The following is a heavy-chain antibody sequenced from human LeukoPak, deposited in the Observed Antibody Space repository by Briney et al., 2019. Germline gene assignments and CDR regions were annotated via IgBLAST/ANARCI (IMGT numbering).Heavy chain of an antibody. Sequence: GGSLRLSCAASEFTFSSYAMQWVRQAPGKGLEWVSGISASGGSTWYADSVKGRFTISRDNSKNTLYLQMNSLRAEDTAVYYCAKYVSAKGPPYALDVWGQGTTVSVSS. CDR1: EFTFSSYA. CDR3: AKYVSAKGPPYALDV. CDR2: ISASGGST. V-gene: IGHV3-23*01. J-gene: IGHJ6*02. D-gene: IGHD2/OR15-2a*01.